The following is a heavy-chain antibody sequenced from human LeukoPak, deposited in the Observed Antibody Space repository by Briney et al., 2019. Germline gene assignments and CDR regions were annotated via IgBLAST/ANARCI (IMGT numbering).Heavy chain of an antibody. J-gene: IGHJ4*02. CDR2: INHSGST. D-gene: IGHD1-26*01. Sequence: PSETLSLTCAVYGGSFSGYCWSWIRQPPGKGLEWIGEINHSGSTNYNPSLKSRVTISVDTSKNQFSLKLSSVTAADTAVYFCARGLWAPRFDCWGQGTLVTVSS. CDR3: ARGLWAPRFDC. V-gene: IGHV4-34*01. CDR1: GGSFSGYC.